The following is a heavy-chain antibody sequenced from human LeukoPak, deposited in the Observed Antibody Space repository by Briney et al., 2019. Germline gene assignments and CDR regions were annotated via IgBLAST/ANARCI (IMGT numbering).Heavy chain of an antibody. CDR2: ISSSGSTI. V-gene: IGHV3-48*03. CDR1: GFTFSSYE. Sequence: GGSLRLSCAASGFTFSSYEMNWVRQAPGKGLEWVSYISSSGSTIFYADSVKGRFTISRDEAKNSLYLQMNSLRAEDTGVYYCARHYGDWYFDLWGRGTLVTVSS. CDR3: ARHYGDWYFDL. J-gene: IGHJ2*01. D-gene: IGHD4-17*01.